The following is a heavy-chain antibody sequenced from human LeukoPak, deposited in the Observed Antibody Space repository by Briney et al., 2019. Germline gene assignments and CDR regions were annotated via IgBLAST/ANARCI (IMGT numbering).Heavy chain of an antibody. D-gene: IGHD4-23*01. V-gene: IGHV3-7*01. CDR1: GFTFSTYW. Sequence: GSLRLSCSASGFTFSTYWMSWVRQAPGKGLEWVANMKRDGSEIYYVDSVKGRFTISRDNAKNSLYLQMNSLRAEDTAVYYCARRGDGGRSFDYWGQGTLVTVSS. J-gene: IGHJ4*02. CDR2: MKRDGSEI. CDR3: ARRGDGGRSFDY.